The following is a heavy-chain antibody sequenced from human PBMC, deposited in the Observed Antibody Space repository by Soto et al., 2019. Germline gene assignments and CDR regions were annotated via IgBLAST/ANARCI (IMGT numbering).Heavy chain of an antibody. J-gene: IGHJ3*02. Sequence: QVQLVQSGAEVKKPGASVKVSCRASGYTFTSYYMHWVRQAPGQGLEWMGIINPSGGSTSYAQKFQGRVTMTRDTSTSTVYMELSSLRSEDTAVYYCARELATGYLDNDAFDIWGQGTMVTVSS. D-gene: IGHD2-15*01. CDR2: INPSGGST. CDR1: GYTFTSYY. V-gene: IGHV1-46*03. CDR3: ARELATGYLDNDAFDI.